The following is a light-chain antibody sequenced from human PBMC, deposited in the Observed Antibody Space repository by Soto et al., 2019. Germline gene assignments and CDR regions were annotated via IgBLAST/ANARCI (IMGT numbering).Light chain of an antibody. CDR1: SGAVSASHF. V-gene: IGLV8-61*01. CDR2: STN. CDR3: VRYMGSGLWV. J-gene: IGLJ3*02. Sequence: QTVVTQEPSFSVSPGNTVTLPFGLSSGAVSASHFPSWYQQTPGQAPRTLIYSTNTRSSGVPDRFSGSILGDKAALTITGAQADDEAESDVVRYMGSGLWVFGGGIHLTV.